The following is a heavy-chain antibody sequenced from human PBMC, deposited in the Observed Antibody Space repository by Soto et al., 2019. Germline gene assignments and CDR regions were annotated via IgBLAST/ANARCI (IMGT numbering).Heavy chain of an antibody. V-gene: IGHV1-69*12. J-gene: IGHJ4*02. CDR1: GGTFSSYA. CDR3: ARDPTQNSSYEGYFDY. Sequence: QVQLVQSGAEVTKPGSSVKVSCKASGGTFSSYAISWVRQAPGQGLEWMGGIIPIFGTANYAQKFQGRVTITADEYTRTAYMELSSVRSEDTAVYCCARDPTQNSSYEGYFDYWGQGTLVTVSS. CDR2: IIPIFGTA. D-gene: IGHD1-26*01.